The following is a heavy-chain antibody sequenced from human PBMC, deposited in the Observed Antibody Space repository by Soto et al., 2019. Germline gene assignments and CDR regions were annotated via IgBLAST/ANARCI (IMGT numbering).Heavy chain of an antibody. CDR2: IVVGSGNT. Sequence: ASVKVSCKASGFTFTSSAVQWVRQARGQRLEWIGWIVVGSGNTNYAQKFQERVTITRDMSTSTAYMELSSLRSEDTAVYYCEADPMRYYYDSRGYPGGVDPWGQGTLVTVSS. V-gene: IGHV1-58*01. CDR1: GFTFTSSA. J-gene: IGHJ5*02. D-gene: IGHD3-22*01. CDR3: EADPMRYYYDSRGYPGGVDP.